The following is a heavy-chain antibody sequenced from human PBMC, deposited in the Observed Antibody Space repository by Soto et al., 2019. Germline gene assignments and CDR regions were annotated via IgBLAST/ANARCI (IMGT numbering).Heavy chain of an antibody. Sequence: QLHLVQSGAVVKKPGASVTVSCSASGYRVTAYYMHWVRQAPGRGLEWMGGINPATGAAKYTQTFQGRGTMTRDTSTSTVFMELSGLTSEDTAVFYCARGGGVGVAGSAAFDMWGQGTLVTVSS. CDR1: GYRVTAYY. CDR2: INPATGAA. J-gene: IGHJ3*02. CDR3: ARGGGVGVAGSAAFDM. V-gene: IGHV1-2*02. D-gene: IGHD3-3*01.